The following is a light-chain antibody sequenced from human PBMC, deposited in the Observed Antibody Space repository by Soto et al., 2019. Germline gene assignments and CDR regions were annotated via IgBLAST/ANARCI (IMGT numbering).Light chain of an antibody. CDR2: GNS. J-gene: IGLJ1*01. Sequence: QSVLTQPPSVSGAPGQRVTISCTGSSSNIGAGYDVHWYQQLPGTAPKLLIYGNSNRPSGVPDRFSGSKSGTSASLAITGLQAEDEADYYCQSHDSSLRGYVFGTGTK. CDR3: QSHDSSLRGYV. CDR1: SSNIGAGYD. V-gene: IGLV1-40*01.